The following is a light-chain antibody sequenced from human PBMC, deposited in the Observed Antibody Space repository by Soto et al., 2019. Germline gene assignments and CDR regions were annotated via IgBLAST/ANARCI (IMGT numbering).Light chain of an antibody. CDR2: DAS. CDR3: QQGTDWPPGT. V-gene: IGKV3-11*01. Sequence: EIVLTQSPATLSLSPGERATLSCRASQSVSTFLAWYQHKPGQAPRLLIYDASNRATGIPARFRGSGSGTDFTLTISSLEPEDFALYYCQQGTDWPPGTFGQGTKVEIK. J-gene: IGKJ1*01. CDR1: QSVSTF.